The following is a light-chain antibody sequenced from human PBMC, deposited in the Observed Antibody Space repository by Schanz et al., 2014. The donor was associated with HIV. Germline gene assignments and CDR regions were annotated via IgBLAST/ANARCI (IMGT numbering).Light chain of an antibody. Sequence: QSVLTQPPSASGTPGQRVTISCSGSSSNIGSKTVNWYQQLPGTAPKLLIYSYNQRPSGVPDRFSGSKSGTSASLAISGLQSEDEADYYCAAWDDSLKGWVFGGGTKVTVL. J-gene: IGLJ3*02. V-gene: IGLV1-44*01. CDR1: SSNIGSKT. CDR2: SYN. CDR3: AAWDDSLKGWV.